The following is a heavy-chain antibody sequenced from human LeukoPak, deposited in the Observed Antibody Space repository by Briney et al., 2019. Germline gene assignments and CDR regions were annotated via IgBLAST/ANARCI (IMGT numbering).Heavy chain of an antibody. D-gene: IGHD2-2*01. CDR3: AKAVPRYCSSTSCYLDY. J-gene: IGHJ4*02. CDR1: GFTFSSYA. Sequence: PGGSLRLSCAASGFTFSSYAMSWVRQAPGKGLEWVSAISGSGGSTYYADSVKGRFTISRDNSKNTLYLQMNSLRAEDTAVYYCAKAVPRYCSSTSCYLDYWGQGTLVTVSS. CDR2: ISGSGGST. V-gene: IGHV3-23*01.